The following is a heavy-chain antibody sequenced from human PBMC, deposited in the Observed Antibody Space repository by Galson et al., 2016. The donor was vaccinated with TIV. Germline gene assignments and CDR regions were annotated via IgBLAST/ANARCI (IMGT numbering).Heavy chain of an antibody. V-gene: IGHV3-30-3*01. CDR3: ARGFSSYYFDC. CDR2: ISYGGDNHK. CDR1: GFTFGSYA. D-gene: IGHD6-13*01. J-gene: IGHJ4*02. Sequence: SLRLSCAAAGFTFGSYAMHCGRQAPATGLEWAAGISYGGDNHKYYVDSVKGRFTISRDNSKNTLYLQMNSLRAEDTALYYCARGFSSYYFDCWGQGTLVTVSS.